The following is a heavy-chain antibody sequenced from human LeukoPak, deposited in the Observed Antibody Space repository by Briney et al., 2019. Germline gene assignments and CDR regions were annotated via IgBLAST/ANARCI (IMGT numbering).Heavy chain of an antibody. J-gene: IGHJ2*01. D-gene: IGHD7-27*01. CDR2: INPSGGST. Sequence: GASVKVSCKASAYTFTNYYLHWVRQAPGQGLEWMGIINPSGGSTSYAQKFQGRVTMTRDTSTSTVYMELSSLRSEDTAVYYCAIQPWGSGNNWYFDLWGRGTLVTVSS. CDR1: AYTFTNYY. V-gene: IGHV1-46*01. CDR3: AIQPWGSGNNWYFDL.